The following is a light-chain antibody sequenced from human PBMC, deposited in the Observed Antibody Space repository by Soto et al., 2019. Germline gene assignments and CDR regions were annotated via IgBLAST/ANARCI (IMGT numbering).Light chain of an antibody. J-gene: IGLJ3*02. Sequence: QSALTQPASVSGSPGQSITISCTGTSSDIGGYNYVSWYQQHPGKAPKLMIYEVSNRPSGVSDRFSGSRSVNTASLTISGLQAEDESDYYCISYTSSSTWVFGGGTKVTVL. CDR1: SSDIGGYNY. CDR3: ISYTSSSTWV. V-gene: IGLV2-14*01. CDR2: EVS.